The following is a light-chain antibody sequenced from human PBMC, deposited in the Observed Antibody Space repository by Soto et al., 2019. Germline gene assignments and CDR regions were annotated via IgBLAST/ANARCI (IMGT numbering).Light chain of an antibody. CDR3: QQYNNWPPYT. J-gene: IGKJ2*01. CDR1: QSVSSN. Sequence: EIVMTQSPATLSVSPGERATLSCRASQSVSSNFAWYQQKPGQAPTLLIYGASTRASGIPAKFSGSGSGTEFTLTISSLQYEDFAVYYCQQYNNWPPYTVGQGTKLEIK. CDR2: GAS. V-gene: IGKV3-15*01.